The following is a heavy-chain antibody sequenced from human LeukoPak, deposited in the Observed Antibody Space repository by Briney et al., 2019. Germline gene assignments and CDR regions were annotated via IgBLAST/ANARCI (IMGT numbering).Heavy chain of an antibody. CDR1: GGTFSSYA. CDR2: IIPILGIA. V-gene: IGHV1-69*04. CDR3: ARGRMLGMLGYFDC. J-gene: IGHJ4*02. Sequence: SVKVSCKASGGTFSSYAISWVRQAPGQGLEWMGRIIPILGIANYAQKFQGRVTITADKSTSTAYMELSSLRSEDTAVYYCARGRMLGMLGYFDCWGQGTLVTVSS. D-gene: IGHD2-8*01.